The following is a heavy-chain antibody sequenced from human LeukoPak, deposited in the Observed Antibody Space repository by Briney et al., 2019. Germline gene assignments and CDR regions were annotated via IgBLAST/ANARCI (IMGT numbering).Heavy chain of an antibody. Sequence: SETLSLTCTVSGGSISSSSYYWGWIRQPPGKGLEWIGSIYYSGSTYYNPSLKSRVTISVDTSKNQFSLKLSSVTAADTAVYYCAGGYSGEYFDYWGQGTLVTVSS. CDR1: GGSISSSSYY. CDR3: AGGYSGEYFDY. D-gene: IGHD3-22*01. V-gene: IGHV4-39*01. J-gene: IGHJ4*02. CDR2: IYYSGST.